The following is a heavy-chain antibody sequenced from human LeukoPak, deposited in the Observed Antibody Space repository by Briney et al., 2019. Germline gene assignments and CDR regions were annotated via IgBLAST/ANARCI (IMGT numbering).Heavy chain of an antibody. D-gene: IGHD5/OR15-5a*01. CDR2: ISTSSLNTI. Sequence: PGGSLRLSCAASGFTFSSFGMNWVRQAPGKGLEWISYISTSSLNTIHYVDSVKGRFTISRDNAKNSLFLQMNSLRAEDTAVYYCARSLSTDFDYWGQGILVTVSS. CDR3: ARSLSTDFDY. CDR1: GFTFSSFG. V-gene: IGHV3-48*04. J-gene: IGHJ4*02.